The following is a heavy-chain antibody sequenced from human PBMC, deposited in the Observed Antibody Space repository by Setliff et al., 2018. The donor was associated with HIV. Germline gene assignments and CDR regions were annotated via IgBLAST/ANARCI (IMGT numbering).Heavy chain of an antibody. CDR2: IYYSGST. CDR1: DGSMRSHY. CDR3: ARDKDSGSPGWYFDL. Sequence: PSETLSLTCTVSDGSMRSHYWSWIRQPPGKALDWIGYIYYSGSTSYNPSLKSRVTISADTSKNQFSLKLSSVTAADTAVYYCARDKDSGSPGWYFDLWGRGTLVTVSS. J-gene: IGHJ2*01. V-gene: IGHV4-59*11. D-gene: IGHD1-26*01.